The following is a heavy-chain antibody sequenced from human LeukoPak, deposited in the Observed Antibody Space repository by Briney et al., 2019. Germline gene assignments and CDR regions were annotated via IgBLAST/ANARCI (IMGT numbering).Heavy chain of an antibody. CDR3: ARGYCSSTSCYERYNWFDP. CDR2: INHSGST. V-gene: IGHV4-34*01. J-gene: IGHJ5*02. Sequence: SETLSLTCAVYGGSFSGYYWSWIRQPPGKGLEWIGEINHSGSTNYNPSLKSRVTISVDTSKNQFSLKLSSVTAADTAVYYCARGYCSSTSCYERYNWFDPWGQGTLVTVSS. CDR1: GGSFSGYY. D-gene: IGHD2-2*01.